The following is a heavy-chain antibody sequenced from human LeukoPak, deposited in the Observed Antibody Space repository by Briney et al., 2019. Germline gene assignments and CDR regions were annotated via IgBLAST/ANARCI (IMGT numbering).Heavy chain of an antibody. CDR3: TTRPPSIWYGDYCDY. CDR2: IKSKADDGST. D-gene: IGHD4-17*01. V-gene: IGHV3-15*01. CDR1: GFSFSNAW. J-gene: IGHJ4*02. Sequence: GGSLRLSCAASGFSFSNAWMSWVRQAPGKGLEWVGRIKSKADDGSTLYAAPVKGRFTISRDDSKDTLYLQMNSLKSEDTAVYYCTTRPPSIWYGDYCDYWGQGTLVTVSS.